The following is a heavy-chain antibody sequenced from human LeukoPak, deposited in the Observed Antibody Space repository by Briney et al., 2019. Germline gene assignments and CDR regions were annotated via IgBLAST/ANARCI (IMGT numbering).Heavy chain of an antibody. D-gene: IGHD3-10*01. V-gene: IGHV3-23*01. J-gene: IGHJ4*02. CDR2: ISGSGDTA. Sequence: GGSLRLSCAASGFTFDSYAMAWVRQAPGKGPEWISGISGSGDTAYYADSVKGRFTISRDNSKNTVFLHMDSLRAEDTALYYCARVGWPMDGSGSYSDYWGQGTLVTVSS. CDR3: ARVGWPMDGSGSYSDY. CDR1: GFTFDSYA.